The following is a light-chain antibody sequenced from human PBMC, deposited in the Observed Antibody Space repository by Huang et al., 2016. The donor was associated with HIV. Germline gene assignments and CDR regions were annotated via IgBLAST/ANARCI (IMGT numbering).Light chain of an antibody. V-gene: IGKV3-11*01. CDR1: QSVSSY. Sequence: IVLTQSPATLSLSPGERATLSCKASQSVSSYLAWYQQISGQAPRLLVSYATSRGPGIPARFSGSGSGTDFTLTISNLGPEDFAIYFCQQRYDWPLTFGGGTKVEI. CDR2: YAT. J-gene: IGKJ4*01. CDR3: QQRYDWPLT.